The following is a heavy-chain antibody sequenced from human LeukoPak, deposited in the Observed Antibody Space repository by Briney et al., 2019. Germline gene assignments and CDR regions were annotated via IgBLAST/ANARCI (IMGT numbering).Heavy chain of an antibody. CDR2: ISSSGSTI. D-gene: IGHD1-26*01. J-gene: IGHJ3*02. Sequence: PGGSLRLSCAASGFTFSDYYMSWIRQAPGKGLEWVSYISSSGSTIYYADSVKGRFTISRDNSKNTLYLQMNSLRAEDTAVYYCARGVLWVGATNAFDIWGQGTMVTVSS. CDR3: ARGVLWVGATNAFDI. V-gene: IGHV3-11*04. CDR1: GFTFSDYY.